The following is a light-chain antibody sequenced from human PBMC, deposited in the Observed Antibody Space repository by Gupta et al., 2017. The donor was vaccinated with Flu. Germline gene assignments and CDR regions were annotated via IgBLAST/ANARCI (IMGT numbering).Light chain of an antibody. CDR3: SLSDSGARV. J-gene: IGLJ3*02. CDR1: TGAVTSGYY. CDR2: DSS. V-gene: IGLV7-46*01. Sequence: AVGPPEPSLTVSPGVPVPLTCGSSTGAVTSGYYPYLIPQKPGHNLRQLIYDSSNTSARPPAPFSGSPFGGKAALTLAGAQSEDEDEYYCSLSDSGARVFGGGTKLTVL.